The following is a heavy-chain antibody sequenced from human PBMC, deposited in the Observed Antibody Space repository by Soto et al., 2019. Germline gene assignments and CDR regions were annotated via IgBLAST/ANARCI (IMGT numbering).Heavy chain of an antibody. Sequence: PGGSLRLSCSASGITFSSFAMHWVRQAPGNGLQYVSSISSNGGPTYYTDSVKGRFTISRDNSKNTLYLQMNSLRAEDTAVYYCVKDRWIDYWGKGTLVTVSS. V-gene: IGHV3-64D*06. J-gene: IGHJ4*02. CDR2: ISSNGGPT. D-gene: IGHD2-15*01. CDR1: GITFSSFA. CDR3: VKDRWIDY.